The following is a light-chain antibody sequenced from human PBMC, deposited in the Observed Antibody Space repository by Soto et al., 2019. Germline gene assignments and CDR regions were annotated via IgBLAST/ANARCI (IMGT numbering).Light chain of an antibody. CDR1: SSDVGGYNY. Sequence: QSALTQPRSVSGSPGQSVTISCTGTSSDVGGYNYVSWHQQHPGKAPKLMIYDVSKRPSGVPDCFSGSKSGNTASLTISGLQAEDEADYYCCSYAGSSWVFGGGTKLTVL. CDR2: DVS. CDR3: CSYAGSSWV. V-gene: IGLV2-11*01. J-gene: IGLJ3*02.